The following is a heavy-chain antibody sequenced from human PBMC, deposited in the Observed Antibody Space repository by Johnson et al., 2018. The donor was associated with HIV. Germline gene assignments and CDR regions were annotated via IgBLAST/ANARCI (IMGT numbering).Heavy chain of an antibody. Sequence: VQLVESGGGVVQPGGSLRLSCAASGFTFSSYAMSWVRQAPGKGLEWVAAIWDCGGSTYYADSVKGRFTISRDNSKNTLYLQMNSLRAEDTAVYNCAKAYCSGTSCYIWLHDAFDIWGQGTMVTVSS. CDR2: IWDCGGST. CDR1: GFTFSSYA. J-gene: IGHJ3*02. CDR3: AKAYCSGTSCYIWLHDAFDI. V-gene: IGHV3-23*04. D-gene: IGHD2-2*02.